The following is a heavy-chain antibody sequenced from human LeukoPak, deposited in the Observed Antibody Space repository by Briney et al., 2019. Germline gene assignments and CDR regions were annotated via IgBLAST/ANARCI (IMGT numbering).Heavy chain of an antibody. J-gene: IGHJ6*02. CDR3: ARHPWYSEYSGMDV. CDR1: GGSISSSSYY. V-gene: IGHV4-39*01. D-gene: IGHD6-6*01. CDR2: IHYSGTT. Sequence: PSETLSLTCSVSGGSISSSSYYWGWIRQSPGKGLEWIGNIHYSGTTYHNPSLQSRVTMSVDTSKNQFSLKVTSVTAADTAVYYCARHPWYSEYSGMDVWGQGTTVIVS.